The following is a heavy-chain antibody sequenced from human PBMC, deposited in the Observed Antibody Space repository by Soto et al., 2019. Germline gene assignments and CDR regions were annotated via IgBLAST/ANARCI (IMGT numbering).Heavy chain of an antibody. D-gene: IGHD3-10*01. CDR1: GGTFSRYT. CDR3: ARGSTIVRGAPSWFDP. CDR2: IIPIAAIA. Sequence: QVQLVQSGAEVKKPGSSVKVSCKASGGTFSRYTINWVRQAPGQGLEWMGRIIPIAAIANYTQKFQGRVTITVDXXSXAAYMELSSLRSDDTAMYYCARGSTIVRGAPSWFDPWGQGTLVTVSS. J-gene: IGHJ5*02. V-gene: IGHV1-69*02.